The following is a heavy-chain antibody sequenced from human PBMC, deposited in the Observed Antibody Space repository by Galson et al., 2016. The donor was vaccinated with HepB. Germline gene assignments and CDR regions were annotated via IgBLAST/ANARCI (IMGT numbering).Heavy chain of an antibody. CDR2: IYYRGTT. CDR1: GGSISGNIYL. CDR3: ARLVHGGTFFDS. V-gene: IGHV4-39*01. Sequence: SETLSLTCTVSGGSISGNIYLWAWVRQPPGKGLEWIGTIYYRGTTYYNPSLKSRLTMDVDTSKNQFSLKLSSVTAADTSVYYCARLVHGGTFFDSWGQGTLVTVSS. D-gene: IGHD1-14*01. J-gene: IGHJ4*02.